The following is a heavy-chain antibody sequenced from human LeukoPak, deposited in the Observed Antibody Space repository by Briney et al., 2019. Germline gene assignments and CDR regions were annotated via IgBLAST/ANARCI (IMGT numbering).Heavy chain of an antibody. CDR3: ARDRLHYGEYEKTFDY. CDR2: ITFSSSII. Sequence: GRSLRLSCAASGFTFSSYSMNWVRQAPGKGLEWVSYITFSSSIIYYADSVKGRFTISRDNAKNSLYLQMNSLRAEDTAVYYCARDRLHYGEYEKTFDYWGQGTLVSVSS. V-gene: IGHV3-48*01. D-gene: IGHD4-17*01. J-gene: IGHJ4*02. CDR1: GFTFSSYS.